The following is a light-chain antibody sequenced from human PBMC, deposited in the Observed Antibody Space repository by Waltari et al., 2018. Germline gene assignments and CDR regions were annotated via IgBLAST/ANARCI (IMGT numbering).Light chain of an antibody. V-gene: IGKV3-20*01. CDR3: QKYGTLPAT. CDR2: DAS. J-gene: IGKJ1*01. CDR1: QSVSKY. Sequence: EIVLTQSPGTLSLSPGERATLSCRARQSVSKYLAWYQQTPGQAPRLLIYDASTRATGIPDRFSGSGWGTDFSLTISRLEPEDFAVYYCQKYGTLPATFGQGTKVQMK.